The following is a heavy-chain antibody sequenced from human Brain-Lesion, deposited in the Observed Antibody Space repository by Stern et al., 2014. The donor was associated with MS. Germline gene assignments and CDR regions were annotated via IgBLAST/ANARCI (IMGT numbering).Heavy chain of an antibody. J-gene: IGHJ6*02. Sequence: EVQLVESGGGLVQPGGSLRLACAASGFSFRNYAMTWVRQAPGKGLEWVSGISASGGSTYHADYVKGRFTIFRDNSKNTVYLRMNGLRGEDTAVYYCASRTRYYGMDVWGQGTTVTVSS. V-gene: IGHV3-23*04. CDR1: GFSFRNYA. CDR3: ASRTRYYGMDV. CDR2: ISASGGST. D-gene: IGHD1-14*01.